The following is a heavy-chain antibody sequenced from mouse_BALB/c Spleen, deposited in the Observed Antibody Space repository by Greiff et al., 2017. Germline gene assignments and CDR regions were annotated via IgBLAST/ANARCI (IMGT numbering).Heavy chain of an antibody. Sequence: EVQGVESGGGLVKPGGSLKLSCAASGFAFSSYDMSWVRQTPEKRLEWVAYISSGGGSTYYPDTVKGRFTISRDNAKNTLYLQMSSLKSEDTAMYYCARHYYGSSYGFAYWGQGTLVTVSA. CDR1: GFAFSSYD. J-gene: IGHJ3*01. D-gene: IGHD1-1*01. V-gene: IGHV5-12-1*01. CDR2: ISSGGGST. CDR3: ARHYYGSSYGFAY.